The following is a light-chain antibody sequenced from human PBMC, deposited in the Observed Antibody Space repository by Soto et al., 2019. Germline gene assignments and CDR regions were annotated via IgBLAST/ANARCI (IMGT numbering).Light chain of an antibody. CDR1: QSVSSN. CDR3: QQYNNWWT. V-gene: IGKV3-15*01. CDR2: GAS. J-gene: IGKJ1*01. Sequence: IVLTQSPATLSVSPGERATLSCRASQSVSSNLAWYQPKPGQAPRLRIYGASTRATGIPARLSGSGSGTEFTLTISSMQSEDSAVYYCQQYNNWWTFGQGTKVDIK.